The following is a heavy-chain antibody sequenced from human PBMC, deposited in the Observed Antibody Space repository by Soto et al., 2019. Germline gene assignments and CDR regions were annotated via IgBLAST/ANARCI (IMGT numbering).Heavy chain of an antibody. V-gene: IGHV3-9*01. J-gene: IGHJ4*02. CDR1: GFTFDDYA. CDR3: ANLPLYGSGFDC. CDR2: ISWNGAAT. D-gene: IGHD3-10*01. Sequence: EVQLVESGGGLVQPGGSLRLSCAASGFTFDDYAIHWVRQAPGKGLEWVSGISWNGAATGYMNSVKGRFSISRDNTKTTLDPQMNSLRSEDTAVYYSANLPLYGSGFDCWGQGTLVTVSS.